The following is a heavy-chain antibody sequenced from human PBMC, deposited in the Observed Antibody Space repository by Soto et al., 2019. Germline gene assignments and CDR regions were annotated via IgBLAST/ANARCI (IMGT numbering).Heavy chain of an antibody. Sequence: QVQLQESGPGLVKPSGTLSLTCAVSGGSISSSNWWSWVRQPPGKGLEWIGEIYHSGSTNYNPSLKSRVTISVNKSKNQFSLKRSSVTAADTAVYYCARDSSGWYADWFDPWGQGTLVTVSS. J-gene: IGHJ5*02. CDR1: GGSISSSNW. CDR3: ARDSSGWYADWFDP. V-gene: IGHV4-4*02. D-gene: IGHD6-19*01. CDR2: IYHSGST.